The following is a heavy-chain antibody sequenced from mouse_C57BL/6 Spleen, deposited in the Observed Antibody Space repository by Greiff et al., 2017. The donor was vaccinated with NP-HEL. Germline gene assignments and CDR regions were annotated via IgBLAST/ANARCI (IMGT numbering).Heavy chain of an antibody. V-gene: IGHV1-81*01. CDR1: GYTFTSYG. J-gene: IGHJ3*01. D-gene: IGHD2-13*01. CDR3: ASAGAYQAWFAY. CDR2: IYPRSGNT. Sequence: QVQLKESGAELARPGASVKLSCKASGYTFTSYGISWVKQRTGQGLEWIGEIYPRSGNTYYNEKFKGKATLTADKSSSTAYMDLRSLSSEDSAVYFCASAGAYQAWFAYWGQGTLVTVSA.